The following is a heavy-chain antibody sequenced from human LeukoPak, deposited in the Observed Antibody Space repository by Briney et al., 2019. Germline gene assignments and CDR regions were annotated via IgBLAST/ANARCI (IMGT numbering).Heavy chain of an antibody. J-gene: IGHJ4*02. D-gene: IGHD3-3*01. V-gene: IGHV1-2*02. CDR1: GYTFTGYY. CDR3: AKSPATIFGVAEFDY. CDR2: INPNSGGT. Sequence: ASVKVSCKASGYTFTGYYMHWVRQAPGQGLEWMGWINPNSGGTNYAQKFQGRVTMTRDTSISTAYMELSRLRSDDTAVYYCAKSPATIFGVAEFDYWGQGTLVTVSS.